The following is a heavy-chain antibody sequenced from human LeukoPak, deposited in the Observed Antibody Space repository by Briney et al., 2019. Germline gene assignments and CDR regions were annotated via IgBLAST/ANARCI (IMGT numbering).Heavy chain of an antibody. Sequence: GGSLRLSCAASGFTFSSYAMNWVRQAPGKGLEWVSAISGSGDSTYYADSVKGRFTISRDNSKNTLYLQMNSLRAEDTAIYYCAKGIQPSRRDAYGASDNWGQGTLVTVSS. CDR2: ISGSGDST. J-gene: IGHJ4*02. D-gene: IGHD5-24*01. CDR1: GFTFSSYA. V-gene: IGHV3-23*01. CDR3: AKGIQPSRRDAYGASDN.